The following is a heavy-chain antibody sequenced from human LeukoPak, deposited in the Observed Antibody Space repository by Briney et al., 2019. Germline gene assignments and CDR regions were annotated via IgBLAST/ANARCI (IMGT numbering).Heavy chain of an antibody. CDR2: LSGSGDNT. J-gene: IGHJ4*02. D-gene: IGHD3-22*01. V-gene: IGHV3-23*01. CDR1: GFTFSSYA. Sequence: GGYLRLSCAASGFTFSSYAMSWVRQAPGKGLEWVSGLSGSGDNTYYADSVKGRFTISRDNSKNTLYVQVNSLGTEDTAAYYCAKGSYYDSSGSFYFDYWGQGTLVTVSS. CDR3: AKGSYYDSSGSFYFDY.